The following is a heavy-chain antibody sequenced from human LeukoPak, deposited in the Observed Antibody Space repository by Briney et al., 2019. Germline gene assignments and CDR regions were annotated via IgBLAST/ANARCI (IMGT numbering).Heavy chain of an antibody. CDR1: GYTFTGYY. CDR3: ARGYSGYDIYWFDP. V-gene: IGHV1-2*02. CDR2: INPNSGGT. Sequence: VASVKVSCKASGYTFTGYYMHWVRQAPGQGLEWMGWINPNSGGTNYAQKFQGRVTMTRDTSISTAYMELSRLRSDDTAVYYCARGYSGYDIYWFDPWGQGTLVTVSS. D-gene: IGHD5-12*01. J-gene: IGHJ5*02.